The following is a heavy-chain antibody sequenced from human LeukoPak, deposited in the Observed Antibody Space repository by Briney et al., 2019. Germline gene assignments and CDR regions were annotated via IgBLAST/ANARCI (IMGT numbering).Heavy chain of an antibody. J-gene: IGHJ4*02. CDR3: TRDYAVAGRVY. Sequence: GGSLRLSCTASGFTFGDYAMSWVRQAPGKGLEWVGLIRSKAYGGTTEYAASVKGRFTISRDDSKSIAYLQMNSLKTEDTAVYYCTRDYAVAGRVYWGQGTLVTVSS. CDR2: IRSKAYGGTT. CDR1: GFTFGDYA. D-gene: IGHD6-19*01. V-gene: IGHV3-49*04.